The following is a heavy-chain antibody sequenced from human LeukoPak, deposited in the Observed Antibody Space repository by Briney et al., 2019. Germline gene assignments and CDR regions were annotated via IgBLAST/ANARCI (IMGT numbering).Heavy chain of an antibody. D-gene: IGHD1-1*01. CDR3: ARQKELVLFDY. V-gene: IGHV4-59*01. Sequence: SETLSLTCTVSGGSISSYYWSWIRQPPGKGLEWIGYIFYSGSTKYNPSLKSRVTISVDTSKNQFSLKLSSVTAADTAAYYCARQKELVLFDYWGQGTLVTVSS. CDR1: GGSISSYY. J-gene: IGHJ4*02. CDR2: IFYSGST.